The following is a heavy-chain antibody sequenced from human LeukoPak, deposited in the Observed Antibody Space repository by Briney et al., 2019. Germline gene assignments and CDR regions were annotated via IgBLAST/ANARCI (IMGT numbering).Heavy chain of an antibody. D-gene: IGHD3-22*01. CDR3: ARVTGYMIEDYFDY. CDR2: IYYSGST. J-gene: IGHJ4*02. CDR1: GGSISSSSYY. V-gene: IGHV4-61*01. Sequence: SETLSLTCTVSGGSISSSSYYWSWIRQPPGKGLEWIGYIYYSGSTNYKPSLKSRVTISVETSKNQFSLKLRSVTAADTAVYYCARVTGYMIEDYFDYWGQGTLVTVSS.